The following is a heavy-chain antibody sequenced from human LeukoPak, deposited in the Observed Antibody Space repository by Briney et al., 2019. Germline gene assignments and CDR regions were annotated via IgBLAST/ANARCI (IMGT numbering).Heavy chain of an antibody. D-gene: IGHD1-26*01. CDR3: ARPSNSGSYTSWDFGY. J-gene: IGHJ4*02. CDR1: GYSFTSYW. Sequence: GESLKISCKGSGYSFTSYWIGWVRQMPGKGLEWMGIIYPGDSDTRYSPSFQGQVTISADKSISTAYLQWSSLKASDTAMYYCARPSNSGSYTSWDFGYWGQGTLVTVSS. V-gene: IGHV5-51*01. CDR2: IYPGDSDT.